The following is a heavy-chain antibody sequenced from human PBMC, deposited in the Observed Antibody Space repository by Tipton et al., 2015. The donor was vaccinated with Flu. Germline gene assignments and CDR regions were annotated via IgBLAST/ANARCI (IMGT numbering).Heavy chain of an antibody. Sequence: TLSLTCPVSGGSISSYYWSWIRQPAGKGLEWIGRIYTSGSTNYNPSLKSRVTMSVDTSKNQFSLKLSSVTAADTAVYYCARVSSSWGGDWFDPWGQGTLVTVSS. J-gene: IGHJ5*02. CDR1: GGSISSYY. CDR3: ARVSSSWGGDWFDP. V-gene: IGHV4-4*07. D-gene: IGHD6-6*01. CDR2: IYTSGST.